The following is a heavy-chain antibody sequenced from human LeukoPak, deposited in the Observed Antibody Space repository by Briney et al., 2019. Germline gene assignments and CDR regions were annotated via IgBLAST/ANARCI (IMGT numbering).Heavy chain of an antibody. J-gene: IGHJ4*02. CDR2: TSGSGGST. D-gene: IGHD2/OR15-2a*01. CDR1: GFTFASYA. CDR3: ARDLSVFGLSYFDY. Sequence: GGSLRLSCAASGFTFASYAMSWVRQAPGKGLEWVSTTSGSGGSTYYAHSVKGRFTISRDNSKNTLYLQMTSLRAEDTAVYYCARDLSVFGLSYFDYWGQGTLVTVSS. V-gene: IGHV3-23*01.